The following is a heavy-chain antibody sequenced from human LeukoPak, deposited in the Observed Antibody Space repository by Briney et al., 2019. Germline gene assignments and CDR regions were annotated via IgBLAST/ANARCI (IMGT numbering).Heavy chain of an antibody. CDR3: ARVGCSGGSCYSAVEYFQH. V-gene: IGHV3-11*01. J-gene: IGHJ1*01. Sequence: GGSLRLSCAASGFTFSDYYMSWIRQAPGKGLEWVSYISSSGSTIYYADSVKGRFTISRDSAKNSLYLQMNSLRAEDTAVYYCARVGCSGGSCYSAVEYFQHWGQGTLVTVSS. CDR2: ISSSGSTI. CDR1: GFTFSDYY. D-gene: IGHD2-15*01.